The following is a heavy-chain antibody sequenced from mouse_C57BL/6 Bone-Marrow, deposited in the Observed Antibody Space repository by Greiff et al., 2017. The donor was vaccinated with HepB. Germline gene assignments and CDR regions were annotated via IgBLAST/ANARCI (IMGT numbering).Heavy chain of an antibody. V-gene: IGHV10-3*01. CDR3: VGDSTTVPGKNYAMDY. CDR1: GFTFNTYA. J-gene: IGHJ4*01. CDR2: IRSKSSNYAT. D-gene: IGHD1-1*01. Sequence: EVKLMESGGGLVQPKGSLKLSCAASGFTFNTYAMHWVRQAPGKGLEWVARIRSKSSNYATYYADSVKDRFTISRDDSQSMLYLQMNNLKTEDTAMYYCVGDSTTVPGKNYAMDYWGQGTSVTVSS.